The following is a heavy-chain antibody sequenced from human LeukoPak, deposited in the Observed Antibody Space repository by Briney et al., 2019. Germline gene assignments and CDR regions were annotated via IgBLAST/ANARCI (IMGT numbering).Heavy chain of an antibody. D-gene: IGHD1-26*01. J-gene: IGHJ3*02. Sequence: PGGSLRLSCAASGFTFSNYAMIWVRQAPGKGLEWVGAISGSGATTYYADSVKGRFTISRDNSKNTLYLQMNSLRAEDTAVYYCAKDSRYSGSYKAFEIWGQGTMVTVSS. V-gene: IGHV3-23*01. CDR1: GFTFSNYA. CDR3: AKDSRYSGSYKAFEI. CDR2: ISGSGATT.